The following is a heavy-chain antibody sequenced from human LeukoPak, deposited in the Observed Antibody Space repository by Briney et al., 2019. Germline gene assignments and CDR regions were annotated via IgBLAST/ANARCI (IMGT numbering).Heavy chain of an antibody. CDR3: ARGLTYGDYFIIYFDY. CDR2: MNPNSGNT. CDR1: GYTFTSYD. Sequence: ASVKVSCKASGYTFTSYDINWVRQATGQGLEWMGWMNPNSGNTGYAQKFQGRVTITRNTSISTAYMELSSLRSEDTAVYYCARGLTYGDYFIIYFDYWGQGTLVTVSS. D-gene: IGHD4-17*01. J-gene: IGHJ4*02. V-gene: IGHV1-8*01.